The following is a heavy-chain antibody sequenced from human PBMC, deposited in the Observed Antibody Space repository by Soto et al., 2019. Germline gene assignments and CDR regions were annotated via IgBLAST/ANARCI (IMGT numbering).Heavy chain of an antibody. CDR1: GDSIISSDFY. J-gene: IGHJ4*02. V-gene: IGHV4-39*01. D-gene: IGHD4-4*01. Sequence: SETLSLTCTVSGDSIISSDFYWGWVRQPPGKGLEWIGSIFYLGSSYYNPSLKSRVTMSVDTSKNQFSLKLSSVTAADAAVYYCARYMTTVTTRYFDYWGQGTLVTVSS. CDR2: IFYLGSS. CDR3: ARYMTTVTTRYFDY.